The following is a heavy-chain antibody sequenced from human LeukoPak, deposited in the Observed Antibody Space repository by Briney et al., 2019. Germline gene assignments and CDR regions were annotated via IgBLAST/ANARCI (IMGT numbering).Heavy chain of an antibody. CDR2: IKSKTDGRTT. V-gene: IGHV3-15*01. D-gene: IGHD3-16*02. CDR1: GFTFSNAW. Sequence: GGSLRLSCAASGFTFSNAWMGWVRQAPGKGLEWVGRIKSKTDGRTTDYAAPVKGRFTISRDDSKNTPYLQMNSLKTEDTAVYYCTTAIAFYFDYWGQGTLVTVSS. CDR3: TTAIAFYFDY. J-gene: IGHJ4*02.